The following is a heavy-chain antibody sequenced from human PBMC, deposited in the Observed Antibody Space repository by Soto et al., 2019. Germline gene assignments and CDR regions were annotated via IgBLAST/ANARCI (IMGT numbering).Heavy chain of an antibody. Sequence: ASVKVSCKASGYTFTSYFLHWVRQALGQGLEWMGIINPSGGSTSYAQKFQGRVTMTRDTSTSTVYMELSSLRSEDTAVYYCAREEYYYDSSGYFKYYFDYWGQGTLVTVSS. CDR1: GYTFTSYF. D-gene: IGHD3-22*01. CDR2: INPSGGST. V-gene: IGHV1-46*01. J-gene: IGHJ4*02. CDR3: AREEYYYDSSGYFKYYFDY.